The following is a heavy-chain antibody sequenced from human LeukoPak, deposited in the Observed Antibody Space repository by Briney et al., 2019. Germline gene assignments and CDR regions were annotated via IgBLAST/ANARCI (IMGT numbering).Heavy chain of an antibody. CDR2: IKYDGSYT. CDR1: GFTLSLAW. D-gene: IGHD5-24*01. V-gene: IGHV3-74*01. J-gene: IGHJ4*02. CDR3: VRDGDAYNFDF. Sequence: GGSLRLSCATSGFTLSLAWMHWVRQAPGKGLEWVSRIKYDGSYTNYADSVKGRFTISRGNARNTLSLHMISLRAEDTAVYFCVRDGDAYNFDFWGQGVLVTVSS.